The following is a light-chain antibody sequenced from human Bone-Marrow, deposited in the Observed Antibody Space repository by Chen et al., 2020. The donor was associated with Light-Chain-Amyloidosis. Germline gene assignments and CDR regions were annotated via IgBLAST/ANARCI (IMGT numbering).Light chain of an antibody. Sequence: SYVLTQPSSVSVAPVQTATIACGGNNIGSTSVHWYQQTPGQAPLLVVYEDSDRPSGIPERWSGCSSGNTATLTISRGEAGEEADYYCEVWYRSSDRRGFGGGTKLTVL. CDR3: EVWYRSSDRRG. CDR1: NIGSTS. V-gene: IGLV3-21*02. J-gene: IGLJ3*02. CDR2: EDS.